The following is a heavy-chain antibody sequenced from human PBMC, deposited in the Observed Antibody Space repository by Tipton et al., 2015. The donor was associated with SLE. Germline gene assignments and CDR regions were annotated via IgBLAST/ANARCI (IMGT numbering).Heavy chain of an antibody. D-gene: IGHD3-10*01. CDR3: ASLLWFRVYYYGMDV. J-gene: IGHJ6*02. Sequence: GSLRLSCAASGFTFSSYWMHWVRQAPGKGLVWVSRINSDGSSTSYVDSVKGRFTISRDNAKNTLYLQMNSLRAEDTAVYYCASLLWFRVYYYGMDVWGQGTTVTVSS. CDR1: GFTFSSYW. CDR2: INSDGSST. V-gene: IGHV3-74*01.